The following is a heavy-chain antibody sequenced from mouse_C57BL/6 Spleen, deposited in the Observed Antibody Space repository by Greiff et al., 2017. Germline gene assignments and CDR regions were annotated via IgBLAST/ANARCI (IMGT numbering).Heavy chain of an antibody. CDR3: ARGGSLYAMDY. J-gene: IGHJ4*01. CDR2: IYPGDGST. D-gene: IGHD1-1*01. V-gene: IGHV1-85*01. Sequence: QVQLQQSGPELVKPGASVKLSCKASGYTFTSYDINWVKQRPGQGLEWIGWIYPGDGSTKYNEKFKGKATLTVDTSSSTAYMELHRLTSEDSAVYFCARGGSLYAMDYWGQGTSVTVSS. CDR1: GYTFTSYD.